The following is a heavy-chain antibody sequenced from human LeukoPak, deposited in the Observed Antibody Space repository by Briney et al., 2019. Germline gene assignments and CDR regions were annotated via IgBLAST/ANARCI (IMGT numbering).Heavy chain of an antibody. D-gene: IGHD4-17*01. CDR3: ARRATVTSVRLIWFGP. V-gene: IGHV1-8*01. Sequence: ASVKVSCKASGYTFTSYDINWVRQATGQGLEWMGWMNPNSGNTGYAQKFQGRITMTRNTSISTAYMELSSLRSEDTAVYYCARRATVTSVRLIWFGPWGQGTLVTVSS. CDR2: MNPNSGNT. CDR1: GYTFTSYD. J-gene: IGHJ5*02.